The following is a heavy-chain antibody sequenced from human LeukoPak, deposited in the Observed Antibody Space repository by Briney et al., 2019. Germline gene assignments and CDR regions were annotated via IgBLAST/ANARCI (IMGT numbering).Heavy chain of an antibody. J-gene: IGHJ6*02. CDR1: GFTFSSYA. CDR3: AKKNELHCSSTSCYPNYGMDV. D-gene: IGHD2-2*01. V-gene: IGHV3-23*01. CDR2: ISGSGGST. Sequence: GGSLRLSCAASGFTFSSYAMSWVRQAPGKGLEWVSAISGSGGSTYYADSVKGRFTISRDNSKNTLYLQMNSLRAEDTAVYYCAKKNELHCSSTSCYPNYGMDVWGQGTTVTVSS.